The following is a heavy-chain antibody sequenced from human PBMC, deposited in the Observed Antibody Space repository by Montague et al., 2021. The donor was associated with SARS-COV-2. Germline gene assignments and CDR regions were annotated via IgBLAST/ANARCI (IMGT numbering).Heavy chain of an antibody. J-gene: IGHJ4*02. V-gene: IGHV4-61*05. CDR3: ATYRQGGSGRGY. D-gene: IGHD3-10*01. CDR2: MDYGGSP. Sequence: SETLSLTCTVSGGSISSSSHYWGWIRQPPGKGLEWIGFMDYGGSPNYSPSLHSRVSISLDTSKNQLSLRLNSATAADTAVYFCATYRQGGSGRGYWGQGTLVTVSS. CDR1: GGSISSSSHY.